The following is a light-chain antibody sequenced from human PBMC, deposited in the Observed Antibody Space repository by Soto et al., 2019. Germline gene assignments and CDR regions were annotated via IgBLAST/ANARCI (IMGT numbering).Light chain of an antibody. Sequence: EIVLTQSPATLSLFPGERATLSCRASQSVSSYLAWYQQKPGQAPRLLIYDASNRATGIPARFSGSGSGTDFTLTTSSLEPEDFAVYYCQQRSNWLITFGPGTKVDIK. V-gene: IGKV3-11*01. J-gene: IGKJ3*01. CDR2: DAS. CDR3: QQRSNWLIT. CDR1: QSVSSY.